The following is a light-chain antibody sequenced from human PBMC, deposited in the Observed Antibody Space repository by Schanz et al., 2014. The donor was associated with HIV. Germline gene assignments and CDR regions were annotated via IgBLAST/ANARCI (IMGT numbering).Light chain of an antibody. Sequence: QSVLTQPPSASGSPGESVTISCTGTSSDVGSYNLVSWYQQHPGKAPKLMIYEVSNRPLGVSNRFSGSKSGNTASLAISGLQADDEGDYYCTSYTTNRTVAFGGGTKVTVL. CDR1: SSDVGSYNL. CDR3: TSYTTNRTVA. V-gene: IGLV2-14*02. CDR2: EVS. J-gene: IGLJ3*02.